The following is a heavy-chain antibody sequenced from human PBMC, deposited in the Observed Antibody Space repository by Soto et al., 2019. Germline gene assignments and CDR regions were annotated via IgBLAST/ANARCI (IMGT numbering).Heavy chain of an antibody. V-gene: IGHV4-61*08. J-gene: IGHJ4*02. D-gene: IGHD5-12*01. Sequence: PSETLSLTCAVSGGSISSGGYSWSWIRQPPGKGLEWIGYIYYSGSTNSNPSLKSRVTMSVDTSKNQFSLKLSSVTAADTAVYYCASHPTITTNFDDWGQGALVTGSS. CDR3: ASHPTITTNFDD. CDR1: GGSISSGGYS. CDR2: IYYSGST.